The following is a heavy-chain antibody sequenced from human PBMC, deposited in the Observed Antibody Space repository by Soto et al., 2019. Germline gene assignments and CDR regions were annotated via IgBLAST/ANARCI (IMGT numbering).Heavy chain of an antibody. Sequence: SETLSLTCTVSGGSISSGDYYWSWIRQPPGKGLEWIGYIYYSGSTYYNPSLKSRVTISVDTSKNQFSLKLSSVPAADTALYYCARGIGGYDFWSGYFHWFDTWGQGTMVTVSS. D-gene: IGHD3-3*01. J-gene: IGHJ5*02. CDR2: IYYSGST. CDR1: GGSISSGDYY. V-gene: IGHV4-30-4*01. CDR3: ARGIGGYDFWSGYFHWFDT.